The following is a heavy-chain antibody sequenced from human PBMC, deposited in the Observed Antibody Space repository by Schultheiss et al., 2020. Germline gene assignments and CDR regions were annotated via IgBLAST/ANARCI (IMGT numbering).Heavy chain of an antibody. V-gene: IGHV3-11*01. CDR1: GGSISSSSYY. D-gene: IGHD4-17*01. Sequence: LSLTCTVSGGSISSSSYYWGWIRQPPGKGLEWVSYISSSGSTIYYADSVKGRFTISRDNTKNSLYLQMNSLRAEDTAMYYCARPHNGDYVSSFDYWGQGTLVTVSS. CDR3: ARPHNGDYVSSFDY. CDR2: ISSSGSTI. J-gene: IGHJ4*02.